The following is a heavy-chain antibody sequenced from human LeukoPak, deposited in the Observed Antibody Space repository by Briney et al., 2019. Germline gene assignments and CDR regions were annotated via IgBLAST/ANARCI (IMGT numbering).Heavy chain of an antibody. D-gene: IGHD6-13*01. CDR2: IYTSGST. J-gene: IGHJ5*02. Sequence: PSQTLSLTCTVSGGSISSGSYYWSWIRQPAGKGLEWFGRIYTSGSTNYNPSLKSRVTISVDTSKNQFSLKLSSVTAADTAVYYCARGPLAAAGSDWFDPWGQGTLVTVSS. V-gene: IGHV4-61*02. CDR1: GGSISSGSYY. CDR3: ARGPLAAAGSDWFDP.